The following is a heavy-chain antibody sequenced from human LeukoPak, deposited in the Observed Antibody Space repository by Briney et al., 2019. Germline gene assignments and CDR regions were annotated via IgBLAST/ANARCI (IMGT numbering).Heavy chain of an antibody. CDR2: INHSGST. D-gene: IGHD1-26*01. J-gene: IGHJ4*02. CDR1: GGSFSGYY. CDR3: AGGYRYYVDY. Sequence: SETLSLTCAVYGGSFSGYYWSWIRQPPGKGLEWIGEINHSGSTNYNPSLKSRVTISVDTSKNQFSLKLTSVTAADTAVYYCAGGYRYYVDYWGQGILVPVSS. V-gene: IGHV4-34*01.